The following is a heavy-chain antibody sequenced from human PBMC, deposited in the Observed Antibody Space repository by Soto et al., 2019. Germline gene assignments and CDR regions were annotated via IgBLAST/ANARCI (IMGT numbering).Heavy chain of an antibody. Sequence: SETLSLTCIVSGDSISSGDYYWSWIRQPPGKGLEWIGYIYYSSNTYYNPSLKSRITISVDTSTNHFSLKVNSVTAADTAVYYCARLLPSGGAFDIWGQGTMVTVSS. V-gene: IGHV4-30-4*01. CDR2: IYYSSNT. CDR1: GDSISSGDYY. D-gene: IGHD3-16*01. CDR3: ARLLPSGGAFDI. J-gene: IGHJ3*02.